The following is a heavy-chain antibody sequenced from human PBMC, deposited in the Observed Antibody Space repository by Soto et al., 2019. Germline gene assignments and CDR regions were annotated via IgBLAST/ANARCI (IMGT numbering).Heavy chain of an antibody. V-gene: IGHV3-7*01. D-gene: IGHD3-10*01. Sequence: EVQLVESGGVLVQPGGSLRVSCAASGFTFSTSWMNWVRQAPGKGLEWVANINGDGSEEYYVDSVRGRFTISRDNVKNSMFLQMNSLRAEDTAVYYFADGFPPDYWGQGTLVSVSS. CDR1: GFTFSTSW. CDR3: ADGFPPDY. CDR2: INGDGSEE. J-gene: IGHJ3*01.